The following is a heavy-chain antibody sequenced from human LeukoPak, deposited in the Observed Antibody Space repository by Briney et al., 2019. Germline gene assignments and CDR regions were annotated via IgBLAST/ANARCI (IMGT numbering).Heavy chain of an antibody. V-gene: IGHV3-74*01. Sequence: GGSLRLSCAASGFTFSSYWMHWVRQAPGKGLVWVSRINSDGSSTSYADSVKGRFTISRDNAKNTLYLQMNSLRAEDTAVYYCAKVVRAYYYGSGSYVWFDPWGQGTLVTVSS. CDR2: INSDGSST. J-gene: IGHJ5*02. D-gene: IGHD3-10*01. CDR1: GFTFSSYW. CDR3: AKVVRAYYYGSGSYVWFDP.